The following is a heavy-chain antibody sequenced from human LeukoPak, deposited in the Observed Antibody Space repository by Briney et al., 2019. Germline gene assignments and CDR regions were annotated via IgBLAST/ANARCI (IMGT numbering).Heavy chain of an antibody. D-gene: IGHD6-6*01. V-gene: IGHV4-4*02. CDR1: GGSISSSNW. Sequence: SGTLSLTCAVSGGSISSSNWWSWVRQPPGKGLEWIGEIYHSGSTNYNPSLKSRVTISVDKSKNQFSLRLRSVTAADTAVYYCASQYSSSSRYYYYYMDVWGKGTTVTVSS. J-gene: IGHJ6*03. CDR3: ASQYSSSSRYYYYYMDV. CDR2: IYHSGST.